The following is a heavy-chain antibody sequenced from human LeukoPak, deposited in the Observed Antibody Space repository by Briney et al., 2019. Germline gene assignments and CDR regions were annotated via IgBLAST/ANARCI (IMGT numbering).Heavy chain of an antibody. J-gene: IGHJ4*02. D-gene: IGHD3-3*01. V-gene: IGHV3-23*01. Sequence: PGGSLRLSRAASGFTFSSYAMSWVRQAPGKGLEWVSAISGSGGSTYYADSVKGRFTISRDNSKNTLYLQMNSLRAEDTAVYYCAKDVDGLEWLLPFDYWGQGTLVTVSS. CDR1: GFTFSSYA. CDR3: AKDVDGLEWLLPFDY. CDR2: ISGSGGST.